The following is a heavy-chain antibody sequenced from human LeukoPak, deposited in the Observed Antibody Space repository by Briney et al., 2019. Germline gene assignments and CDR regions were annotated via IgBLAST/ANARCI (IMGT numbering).Heavy chain of an antibody. CDR1: GYSFTNYW. V-gene: IGHV5-51*01. J-gene: IGHJ4*02. CDR3: ARRYYRGATPYYFDY. Sequence: GESLKISCKGSGYSFTNYWIGWVRQMPGKGLECMGIIYPGDSDTRYSPSFQGQVTISADKSINTAYLQWSSLRASDTAMYYCARRYYRGATPYYFDYWGQGSLVTVSS. CDR2: IYPGDSDT. D-gene: IGHD2-15*01.